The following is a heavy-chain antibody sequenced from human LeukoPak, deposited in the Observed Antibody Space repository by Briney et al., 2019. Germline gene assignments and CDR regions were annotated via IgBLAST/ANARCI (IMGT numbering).Heavy chain of an antibody. V-gene: IGHV3-23*01. Sequence: GGSLRLSCAVSGITLSNYGMSWVRQAPGKGLEWVAGISGSGGSTSYADSVKGRFTISRDNPKNTLYLQMNSLRADDTAVYFCAKRGVVIRVILVGFHKEAYYFDSWGQGALVTVSS. J-gene: IGHJ4*02. CDR3: AKRGVVIRVILVGFHKEAYYFDS. D-gene: IGHD3-22*01. CDR2: ISGSGGST. CDR1: GITLSNYG.